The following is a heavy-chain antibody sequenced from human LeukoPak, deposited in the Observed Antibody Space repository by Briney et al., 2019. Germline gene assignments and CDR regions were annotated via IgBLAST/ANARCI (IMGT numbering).Heavy chain of an antibody. Sequence: GASVKVSCKASGGTFSSYAISWVRQAPGQGLEWMGGIIPIFGTANYAQKFQGRVTITADESTSTAYMELSSLRSEDTAVYYCARTYSSSWYSSNWFDPWGQGTLVTVSS. J-gene: IGHJ5*02. CDR3: ARTYSSSWYSSNWFDP. CDR2: IIPIFGTA. V-gene: IGHV1-69*01. D-gene: IGHD6-13*01. CDR1: GGTFSSYA.